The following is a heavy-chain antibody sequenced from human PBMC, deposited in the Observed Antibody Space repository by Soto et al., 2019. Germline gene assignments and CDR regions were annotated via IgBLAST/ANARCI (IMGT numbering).Heavy chain of an antibody. V-gene: IGHV3-21*01. J-gene: IGHJ6*03. D-gene: IGHD3-22*01. CDR2: ISSSSSYI. CDR3: ARGGYGLGMVLNYYYMDV. CDR1: GFTFSSYS. Sequence: PGGSLRLSCAASGFTFSSYSMNWVRQAPGKGLERVSSISSSSSYIYYADSVKGRFTISRDNAKNSLYLQMNSLRAEDTAVYYCARGGYGLGMVLNYYYMDVWGKGTTVTVSS.